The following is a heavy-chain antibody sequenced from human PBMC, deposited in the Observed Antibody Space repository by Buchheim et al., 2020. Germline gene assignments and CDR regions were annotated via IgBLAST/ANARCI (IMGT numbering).Heavy chain of an antibody. J-gene: IGHJ4*02. CDR2: INHSGST. Sequence: QVQLQQWGAGLLKPSETLPLTCAVYGGSFSGYYWSWIRQPPGKGLEWIGEINHSGSTNYNPSLKSRVTISVDTSKNQFSLKLSSVTAADTAVYYCARAGGTTILGAYFDSWGQGTL. V-gene: IGHV4-34*01. CDR1: GGSFSGYY. CDR3: ARAGGTTILGAYFDS. D-gene: IGHD3-16*01.